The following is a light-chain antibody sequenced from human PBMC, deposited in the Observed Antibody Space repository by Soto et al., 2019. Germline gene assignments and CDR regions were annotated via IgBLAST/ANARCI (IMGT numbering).Light chain of an antibody. CDR2: EAS. CDR1: QSVNTRY. V-gene: IGKV3-20*01. Sequence: EIVLTQSPGTLSLSPGERATLSCRAIQSVNTRYLAWYQQKPGQAPRLLIYEASSRATGIPDRFSGSGSGTDFTLIINRLEPEDFAMYYCQHYGTSPPRTFGQGTKVDIK. CDR3: QHYGTSPPRT. J-gene: IGKJ1*01.